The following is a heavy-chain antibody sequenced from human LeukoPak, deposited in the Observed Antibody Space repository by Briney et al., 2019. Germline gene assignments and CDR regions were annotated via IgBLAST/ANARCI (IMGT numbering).Heavy chain of an antibody. D-gene: IGHD3-10*01. Sequence: VKVSCKASGGTYSSYVISWVRQAPGQELEWMGRIIPIFGIANYAQKFQGRVTITADKSTSTAYMELSSLRSEDTAVYYCARDGDSPINSGSYYNWFDPWGQGTLATVSS. CDR3: ARDGDSPINSGSYYNWFDP. J-gene: IGHJ5*02. V-gene: IGHV1-69*10. CDR2: IIPIFGIA. CDR1: GGTYSSYV.